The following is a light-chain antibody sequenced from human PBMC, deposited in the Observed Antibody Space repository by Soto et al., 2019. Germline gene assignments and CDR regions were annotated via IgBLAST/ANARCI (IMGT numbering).Light chain of an antibody. J-gene: IGKJ4*01. Sequence: EVVLTQSPDTLSLSPGERATLSCRASQSVSRTYLAWYQQKPGQAPSLLIFGTSNRATGIPDRFSGSGSGTDFTLTVNRLEPEDFAVYYCQQYDHSPLTFGGGTKVEIK. V-gene: IGKV3-20*01. CDR1: QSVSRTY. CDR2: GTS. CDR3: QQYDHSPLT.